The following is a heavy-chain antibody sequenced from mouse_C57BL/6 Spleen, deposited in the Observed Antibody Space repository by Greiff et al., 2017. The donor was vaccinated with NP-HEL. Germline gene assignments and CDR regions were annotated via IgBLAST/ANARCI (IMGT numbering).Heavy chain of an antibody. CDR2: IWRGGST. CDR3: AKNRDYANYFDY. CDR1: GFSLTSYG. Sequence: QVQLKESGPGLVQPSQSLSITCTVSGFSLTSYGVHWVRQSPGKGLEWLGVIWRGGSTDYNAAFMSRLSITKYKSKSQVFFKMNSRQADDTAIYYCAKNRDYANYFDYWGQGTTLTGSS. D-gene: IGHD2-4*01. J-gene: IGHJ2*01. V-gene: IGHV2-5*01.